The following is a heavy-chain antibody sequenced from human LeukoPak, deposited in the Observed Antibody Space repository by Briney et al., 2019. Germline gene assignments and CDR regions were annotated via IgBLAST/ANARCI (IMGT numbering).Heavy chain of an antibody. Sequence: GGSLRLSCATSGFIFSTYDMHWVRQAPGKGLEWLAFIRYDGSNKYYADSVRGRFTISRDSSKNTLYLQMNSLRAEDTAVYYCAKGMYYYDSSGIDYWGQGTLVTVSS. D-gene: IGHD3-22*01. CDR1: GFIFSTYD. CDR2: IRYDGSNK. V-gene: IGHV3-30*02. CDR3: AKGMYYYDSSGIDY. J-gene: IGHJ4*02.